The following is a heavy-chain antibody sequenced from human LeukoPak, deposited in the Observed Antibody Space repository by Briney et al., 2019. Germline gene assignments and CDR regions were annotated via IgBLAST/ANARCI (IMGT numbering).Heavy chain of an antibody. CDR2: IYTSGST. J-gene: IGHJ4*02. Sequence: SETLSLTCTVSGYSISSGYYWGWIRQPAGKGLEWIGRIYTSGSTNYNPSLKSRVTMSVDTSKNQFSLKLSSVTAADTAVYYCARERHRDFDYWGQGTLVTVSS. CDR3: ARERHRDFDY. V-gene: IGHV4-4*07. D-gene: IGHD1-14*01. CDR1: GYSISSGYY.